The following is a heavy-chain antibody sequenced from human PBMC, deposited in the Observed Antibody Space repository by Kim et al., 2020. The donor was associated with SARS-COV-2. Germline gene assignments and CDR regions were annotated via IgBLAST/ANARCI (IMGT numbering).Heavy chain of an antibody. CDR2: MYSSGNT. D-gene: IGHD3-3*01. CDR3: ARDGGPRNDLDV. CDR1: GVSITSTNW. J-gene: IGHJ6*02. V-gene: IGHV4-4*02. Sequence: SETLSLTCAVSGVSITSTNWCWVRQSPGKGLEWIGDMYSSGNTNYNPSLKSRVSISIDKSKSQISLKVSSVTAADTAVYYCARDGGPRNDLDVWSHGTTVTVSS.